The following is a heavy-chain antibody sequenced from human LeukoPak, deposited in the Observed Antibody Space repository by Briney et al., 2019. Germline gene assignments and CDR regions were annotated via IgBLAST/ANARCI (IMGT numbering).Heavy chain of an antibody. Sequence: PGGSLRLSCAASGFTFDDYDMHWVRQAPGKGLEWVSGISWNSGSIGYADSVKGRFTISRDNAKNSLYLQMNSLRAEDMALYYCAKGTRGGDSSSWYWFDAWGQGTLVTVSS. CDR2: ISWNSGSI. CDR3: AKGTRGGDSSSWYWFDA. CDR1: GFTFDDYD. J-gene: IGHJ5*02. V-gene: IGHV3-9*03. D-gene: IGHD6-13*01.